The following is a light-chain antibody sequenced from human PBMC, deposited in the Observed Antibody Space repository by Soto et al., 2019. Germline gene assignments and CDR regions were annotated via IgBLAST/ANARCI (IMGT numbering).Light chain of an antibody. CDR2: EGT. CDR3: YSYAGENLYV. J-gene: IGLJ1*01. Sequence: QSALTQPASVSASPGQSITIPCTGTSSDVGSYNLVSWFQQHPGKVPKLLIYEGTKRPSGLSDRFSGSKSGTTASLTISGLQAEDEAHYYCYSYAGENLYVFGPGTKVTV. V-gene: IGLV2-23*01. CDR1: SSDVGSYNL.